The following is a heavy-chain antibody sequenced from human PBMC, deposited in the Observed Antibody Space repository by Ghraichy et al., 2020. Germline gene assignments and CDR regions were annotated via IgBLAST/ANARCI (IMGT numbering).Heavy chain of an antibody. V-gene: IGHV3-43*02. CDR2: ISGDSSKM. CDR1: GFRFDDYA. D-gene: IGHD2-21*01. J-gene: IGHJ6*02. CDR3: VKERGISYSSYHFDGMDI. Sequence: GGSLRLSCAASGFRFDDYAMHWVRQLPGKGLEWVALISGDSSKMYYADSVRGRFTISRDNSNKSLYLQMTSLRTEDTALYYCVKERGISYSSYHFDGMDIWGQGTTVTVSS.